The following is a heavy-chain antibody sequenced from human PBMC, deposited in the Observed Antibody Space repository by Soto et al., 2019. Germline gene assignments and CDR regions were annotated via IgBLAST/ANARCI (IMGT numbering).Heavy chain of an antibody. D-gene: IGHD3-22*01. CDR2: IYYSGST. V-gene: IGHV4-31*03. CDR1: GGSISSGGYY. J-gene: IGHJ4*02. CDR3: ARGGYYYDSSGYNPLSYYFDY. Sequence: PSETLSLTCTVSGGSISSGGYYWSWIRQHPGKGLEWIGYIYYSGSTYYNPSLKSRVTISVDTSKNQFSLKLSSVTAADTAVYYCARGGYYYDSSGYNPLSYYFDYWGQGTLVTVSS.